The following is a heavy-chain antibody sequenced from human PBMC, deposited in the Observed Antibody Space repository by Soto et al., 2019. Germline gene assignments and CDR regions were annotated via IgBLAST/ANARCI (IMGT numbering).Heavy chain of an antibody. CDR3: ARIKVVTTIIYGMDV. D-gene: IGHD5-12*01. CDR1: GGSISSYY. J-gene: IGHJ6*02. CDR2: IYYSGST. V-gene: IGHV4-59*01. Sequence: SETLSLTCTVSGGSISSYYWSWIRQPPGKGLEWIGYIYYSGSTNYNPSLKSRVTISVDTSKNQFSLKLSSVTAADTAVYYCARIKVVTTIIYGMDVWGQGTTVTVSS.